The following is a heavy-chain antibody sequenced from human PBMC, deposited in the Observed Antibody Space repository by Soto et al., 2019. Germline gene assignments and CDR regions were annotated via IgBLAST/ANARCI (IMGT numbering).Heavy chain of an antibody. J-gene: IGHJ6*02. CDR2: ISYDGSNK. CDR1: GFTFSSYA. Sequence: GGSLRLSCAVSGFTFSSYAMHWVRQAPGKGLEWVAVISYDGSNKYYADSVKGRFTISRDNSKSTLYLQMNSLRAEDTAVYYCARDVESGSSQYYYYYYGMDVWGQGTTVTVSS. CDR3: ARDVESGSSQYYYYYYGMDV. D-gene: IGHD1-26*01. V-gene: IGHV3-30-3*01.